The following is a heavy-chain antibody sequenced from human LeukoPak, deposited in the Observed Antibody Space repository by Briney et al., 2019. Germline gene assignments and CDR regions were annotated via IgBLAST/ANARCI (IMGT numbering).Heavy chain of an antibody. CDR1: GFTFDDYG. CDR3: ARDLPLRYCSGGSCQVDAFDI. V-gene: IGHV3-20*04. D-gene: IGHD2-15*01. CDR2: INWNGGST. Sequence: GGSLRLSCAASGFTFDDYGMSWVRQAPGKGLEWGSGINWNGGSTGYADSVKGRFTISRDNAKNSLYLQMNSLRAEDTALYYCARDLPLRYCSGGSCQVDAFDIWGQGTMVTVSS. J-gene: IGHJ3*02.